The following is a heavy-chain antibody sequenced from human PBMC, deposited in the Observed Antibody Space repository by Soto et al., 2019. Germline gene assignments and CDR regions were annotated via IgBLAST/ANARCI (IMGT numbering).Heavy chain of an antibody. V-gene: IGHV4-59*11. CDR3: ARPARRVDV. CDR2: IFYTGDI. CDR1: GDSITKHY. J-gene: IGHJ3*01. Sequence: PSETLSLTCTVSGDSITKHYWSWIRQPPGKGLEYIGYIFYTGDINYNPSLKSRVTISIDTSKNQFSLKLASVTAADTAIYYCARPARRVDVWGQGTMVTVSS.